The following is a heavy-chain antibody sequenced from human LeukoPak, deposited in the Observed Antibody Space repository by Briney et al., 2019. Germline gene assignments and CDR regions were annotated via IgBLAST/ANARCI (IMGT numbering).Heavy chain of an antibody. V-gene: IGHV3-33*01. CDR3: AAAWKEGWLDP. CDR2: IWYDGTNK. D-gene: IGHD1-1*01. J-gene: IGHJ5*02. Sequence: PGGSLRLSCAASGFTFSTYGMHWVRQAPGKGLEWVAVIWYDGTNKYYTDSVKGRFTISRDTSKNTLFLQMNSLRVEDTAVYYCAAAWKEGWLDPWGQGTLVTGSS. CDR1: GFTFSTYG.